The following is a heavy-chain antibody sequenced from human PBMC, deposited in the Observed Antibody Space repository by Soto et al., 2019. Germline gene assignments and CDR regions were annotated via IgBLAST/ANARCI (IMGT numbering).Heavy chain of an antibody. J-gene: IGHJ4*02. Sequence: QVQIVQSGAEVKKPGASVWVSCKASGYTFTDYAIHWVRQAPGQRLEWMGWINAANGNTRYSQKFQDRVTITRYTSANTAYMELRSLRSEVTAVYYCARDFWLGDSPWGDWGQGILVTVSS. D-gene: IGHD3-10*01. CDR3: ARDFWLGDSPWGD. CDR1: GYTFTDYA. V-gene: IGHV1-3*01. CDR2: INAANGNT.